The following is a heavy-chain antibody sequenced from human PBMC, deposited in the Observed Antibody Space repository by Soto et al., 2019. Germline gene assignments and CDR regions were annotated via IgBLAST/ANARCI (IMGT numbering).Heavy chain of an antibody. CDR3: ARVDYVDGVNNWFDP. D-gene: IGHD3-16*01. CDR1: DFSVSSGSYY. V-gene: IGHV4-61*01. J-gene: IGHJ5*02. CDR2: IYYSGST. Sequence: PSETLSLTCTFSDFSVSSGSYYLSWIRQPPGKGLEWIGYIYYSGSTNYNPSLKSRVTISVDTSKNQFSLKLSSVTAADTAVYYCARVDYVDGVNNWFDPWGQGTLVTVSS.